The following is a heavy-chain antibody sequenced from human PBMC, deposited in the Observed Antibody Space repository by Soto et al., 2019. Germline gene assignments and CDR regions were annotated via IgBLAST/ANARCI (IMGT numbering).Heavy chain of an antibody. CDR1: GYTFTGCY. V-gene: IGHV1-2*02. D-gene: IGHD3-9*01. J-gene: IGHJ4*02. CDR3: ARDGRRATLRYFDWLCNDY. Sequence: ASVKVSCKASGYTFTGCYMHWVRQAPGQGLEWMGWINPNSGGTNYAQKFQGRVTMTRDTSISTAYMELSRLRSDDTAVYYCARDGRRATLRYFDWLCNDYWGQGTLVTVSS. CDR2: INPNSGGT.